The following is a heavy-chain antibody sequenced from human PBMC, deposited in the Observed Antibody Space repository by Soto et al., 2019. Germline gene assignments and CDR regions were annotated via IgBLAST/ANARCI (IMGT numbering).Heavy chain of an antibody. CDR2: ISGSGGST. CDR1: GFTFSSYA. D-gene: IGHD3-10*01. Sequence: VQLLESGGGLVQPGGSLRLSCAASGFTFSSYAMSWVRQAPGKGLEWVSAISGSGGSTYYADSVKGRFTISRDNSKNTLYLQMNSLRAEDTAVYYCAKDLPGSGSYFDYYYYGMDVWGQGTTVTVSS. J-gene: IGHJ6*02. CDR3: AKDLPGSGSYFDYYYYGMDV. V-gene: IGHV3-23*01.